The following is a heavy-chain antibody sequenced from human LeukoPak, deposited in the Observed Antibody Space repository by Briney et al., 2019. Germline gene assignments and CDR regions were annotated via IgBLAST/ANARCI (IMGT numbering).Heavy chain of an antibody. CDR3: ARGGAGTYDY. Sequence: GGSLRLSCAASGFTFSSYWMHWVRQAPGKGLEWVAVISYDGSNKYYADSVKGRFTISRDNSKNTLYLQMNSLRAEDTAVYYCARGGAGTYDYWGQGTLVTVSS. CDR1: GFTFSSYW. D-gene: IGHD1-1*01. CDR2: ISYDGSNK. J-gene: IGHJ4*02. V-gene: IGHV3-30-3*01.